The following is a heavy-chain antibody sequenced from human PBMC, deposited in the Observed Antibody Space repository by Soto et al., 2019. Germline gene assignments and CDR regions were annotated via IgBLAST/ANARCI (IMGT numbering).Heavy chain of an antibody. CDR3: AKEITMIVVAGSPEYFQH. CDR2: ISGSGGST. D-gene: IGHD3-22*01. J-gene: IGHJ1*01. CDR1: GFTFSSYA. V-gene: IGHV3-23*01. Sequence: GGSLRLSCAASGFTFSSYAMSWVRQAPGKXLEWVSAISGSGGSTYYADSVKGRFTISRDNSKNTLYLQMNSLRAEDTAVYYCAKEITMIVVAGSPEYFQHWGQGTLVTVSS.